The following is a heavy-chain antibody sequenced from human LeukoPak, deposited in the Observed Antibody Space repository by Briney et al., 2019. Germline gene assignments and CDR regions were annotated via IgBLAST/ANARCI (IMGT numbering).Heavy chain of an antibody. CDR3: AKSLFTSATGTGRAFHI. CDR1: GFTFSKFP. V-gene: IGHV3-23*01. Sequence: PGGSLRLSCAASGFTFSKFPMGWVRQAPGRGLEWVSAISASGDVTFYADSLRGRFTISRGNSKSTLYLQMNGLRAEDTAIFYCAKSLFTSATGTGRAFHIWGQGIRVTVSS. CDR2: ISASGDVT. J-gene: IGHJ3*02. D-gene: IGHD1-1*01.